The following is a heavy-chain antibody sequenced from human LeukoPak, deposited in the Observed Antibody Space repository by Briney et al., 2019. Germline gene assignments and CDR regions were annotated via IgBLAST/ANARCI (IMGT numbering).Heavy chain of an antibody. Sequence: SETLSLTCTVSGGSFSSGSYYWSWIRQPPGKGLEWIGYIYYSGSTTYNPSLKSRVTMSVDTSKNQFSLNLSSVTAANTAVYYCARRGQSAFDIWGQGTMVTVSS. CDR2: IYYSGST. J-gene: IGHJ3*02. V-gene: IGHV4-61*01. CDR3: ARRGQSAFDI. CDR1: GGSFSSGSYY. D-gene: IGHD3-10*01.